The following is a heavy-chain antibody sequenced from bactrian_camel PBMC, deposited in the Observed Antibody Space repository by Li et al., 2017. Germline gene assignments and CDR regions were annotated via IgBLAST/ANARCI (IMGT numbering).Heavy chain of an antibody. CDR1: GYTSFIDC. V-gene: IGHV3S53*01. CDR3: ARSRFVFRGCDLSTSGYYY. D-gene: IGHD5*01. CDR2: IGRDGIT. Sequence: HVQLVESGGGSVQAGGSLKLSCTYSGYTSFIDCMGWFRQAPGKEREGVECIGRDGITMYSDSVKGRFTISKDNAMNTLYLQMDSLKPEDSAMYYCARSRFVFRGCDLSTSGYYYGGQGTQVTVS. J-gene: IGHJ4*01.